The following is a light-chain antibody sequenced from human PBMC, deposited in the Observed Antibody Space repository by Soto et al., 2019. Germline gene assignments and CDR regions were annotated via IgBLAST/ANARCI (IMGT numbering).Light chain of an antibody. CDR2: DAS. V-gene: IGKV3D-11*01. CDR3: QQRSNWA. Sequence: EVVMRQSPATLSVSPGEGATLSCRASQGIGDTLAWYQHKPGQTPRLLIYDASNRATGIPARFSGSGSGTDFTLTISSLEPEDFAVYYCQQRSNWAFGQGTRLEIK. J-gene: IGKJ5*01. CDR1: QGIGDT.